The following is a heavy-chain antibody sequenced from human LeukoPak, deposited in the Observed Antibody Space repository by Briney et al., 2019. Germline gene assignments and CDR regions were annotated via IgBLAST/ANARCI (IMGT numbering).Heavy chain of an antibody. CDR1: GGSLSSGGSY. CDR2: IYFSGST. Sequence: PQTLSLTCTVSGGSLSSGGSYWSSIRQHPGNGLEWIGYIYFSGSTYSNPSIKSRVTISVDTSKNQFSLKLSSVTAADPAVYYCARARIQLLFVNWGQGTLVTVSS. CDR3: ARARIQLLFVN. D-gene: IGHD5-18*01. J-gene: IGHJ4*02. V-gene: IGHV4-30-4*08.